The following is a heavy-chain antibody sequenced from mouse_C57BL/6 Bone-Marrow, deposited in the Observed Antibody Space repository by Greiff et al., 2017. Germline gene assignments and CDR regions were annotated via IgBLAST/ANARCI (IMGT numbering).Heavy chain of an antibody. Sequence: VQLQQPGAELVMPGASVKLSCKASGYTFTSYWMHWVKQRPGQGLEWIGEIDPSDSYTNYNQKFKGKSTLTVDKSSSTAYMQLSSLTSEDSAVYYWASEGSSPGFAYGGQGTLVTVSA. V-gene: IGHV1-69*01. CDR2: IDPSDSYT. J-gene: IGHJ3*01. CDR1: GYTFTSYW. D-gene: IGHD1-1*01. CDR3: ASEGSSPGFAY.